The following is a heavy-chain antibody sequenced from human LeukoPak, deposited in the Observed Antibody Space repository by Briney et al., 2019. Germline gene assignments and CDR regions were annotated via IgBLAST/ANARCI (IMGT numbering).Heavy chain of an antibody. V-gene: IGHV4-39*02. D-gene: IGHD6-19*01. CDR2: ISYSGNT. CDR3: AREGSGWDLYYHYYYMDV. J-gene: IGHJ6*03. Sequence: SETLSLTCTVSGGSIISSNHYWGWIRQPPGKGLEWIGSISYSGNTYYNPSLKSRVTISVDTSKNQFSLKVNSVTASDTAVYYCAREGSGWDLYYHYYYMDVWGKGTTVTTSS. CDR1: GGSIISSNHY.